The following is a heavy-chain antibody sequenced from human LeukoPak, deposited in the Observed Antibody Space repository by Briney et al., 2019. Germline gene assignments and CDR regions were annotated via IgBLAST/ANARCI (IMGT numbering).Heavy chain of an antibody. CDR3: ARASYSYDINGWVPFDY. J-gene: IGHJ4*02. D-gene: IGHD3-22*01. V-gene: IGHV4-61*02. Sequence: SQTLSLTCTVSGHSISSGDNYWSWIRQPAGKGLEWLGRIYTSGSTNYNPSLKSRVTISGDTSKNQFSLRLSSVTAADTAVYYCARASYSYDINGWVPFDYWGQGTLVTVSS. CDR2: IYTSGST. CDR1: GHSISSGDNY.